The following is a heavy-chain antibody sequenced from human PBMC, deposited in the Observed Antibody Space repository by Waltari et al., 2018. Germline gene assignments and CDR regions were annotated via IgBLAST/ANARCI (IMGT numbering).Heavy chain of an antibody. D-gene: IGHD3-10*01. CDR3: ARDPTKGVYNWFDP. CDR1: GGSISSSRYY. CDR2: TYYDGTT. J-gene: IGHJ5*02. Sequence: QLQLQESGPGLVKPSETLSLTCTVAGGSISSSRYYWGWIRQPPGKGLEWIGSTYYDGTTHYNSSLKGRATISVDPTKNQFSLEISSTTAADTAVYYCARDPTKGVYNWFDPWGQGILVIVSS. V-gene: IGHV4-39*07.